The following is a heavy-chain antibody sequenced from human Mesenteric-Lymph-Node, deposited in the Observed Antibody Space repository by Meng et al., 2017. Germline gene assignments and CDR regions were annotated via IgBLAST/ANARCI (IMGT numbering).Heavy chain of an antibody. CDR3: ARGGNGPPLDY. D-gene: IGHD4-17*01. CDR1: GFTFSSYS. V-gene: IGHV3-21*01. Sequence: GGSLRLSCAASGFTFSSYSMNWVRQAPGKGLEWVSSIGSSSSYIYYADSVKGRFTISRDNAKNSLYLQMNSLRAEDTAVYYCARGGNGPPLDYWGQGTLVTVSS. J-gene: IGHJ4*02. CDR2: IGSSSSYI.